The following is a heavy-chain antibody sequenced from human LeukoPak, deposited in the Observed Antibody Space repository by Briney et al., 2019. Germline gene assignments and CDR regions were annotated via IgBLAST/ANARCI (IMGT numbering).Heavy chain of an antibody. D-gene: IGHD4-17*01. CDR2: IRRDGSIQ. J-gene: IGHJ4*02. CDR1: GTTFRSYG. CDR3: ARGHRRYGDYGYYFDY. Sequence: PGGSLRLSCAVSGTTFRSYGMNWVRQAPGKGLEWVAFIRRDGSIQYYADSVKGRFTISRDNSKNTLYLQMNSLRAEDTAVYYCARGHRRYGDYGYYFDYWGQGTLVTVSS. V-gene: IGHV3-30*02.